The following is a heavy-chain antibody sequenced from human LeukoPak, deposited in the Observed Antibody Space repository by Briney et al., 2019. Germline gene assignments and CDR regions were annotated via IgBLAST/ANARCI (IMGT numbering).Heavy chain of an antibody. V-gene: IGHV1-69*06. Sequence: GSAVNVSCKASGCTFSSYASNWVRQARGKGLEWVGGIFPLFGTANYAQKFQGRVTITADKSTSTAYMKLSSLRAEDTAVYYCAKDIAVAGENWFDPWGQGTLVTVSS. J-gene: IGHJ5*02. CDR3: AKDIAVAGENWFDP. CDR2: IFPLFGTA. D-gene: IGHD6-19*01. CDR1: GCTFSSYA.